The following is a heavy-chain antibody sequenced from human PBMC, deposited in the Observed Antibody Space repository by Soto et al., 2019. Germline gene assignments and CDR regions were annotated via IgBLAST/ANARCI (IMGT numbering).Heavy chain of an antibody. CDR2: INHSGST. Sequence: SETLPLTCAVYGGSFSGYYWSWIRQPPGKGLEWIGEINHSGSTNYNPSLKSRVTISVDTSKNQFSLKLSSVTAADTAVYYCARGSDSSGYYGGDYYYYGMDVWGQGTTVTVSS. J-gene: IGHJ6*02. D-gene: IGHD3-22*01. CDR3: ARGSDSSGYYGGDYYYYGMDV. CDR1: GGSFSGYY. V-gene: IGHV4-34*01.